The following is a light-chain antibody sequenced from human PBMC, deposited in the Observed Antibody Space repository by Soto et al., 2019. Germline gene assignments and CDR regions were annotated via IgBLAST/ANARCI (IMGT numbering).Light chain of an antibody. CDR3: QQYNSYWA. J-gene: IGKJ1*01. CDR2: KAS. CDR1: QSISNW. V-gene: IGKV1-5*03. Sequence: GDRVTITGRASQSISNWLAWYQHKPGKAPKLLIYKASSLRSGVPSRFSGSGSGTEFTLTIRSLQPDDFATYYCQQYNSYWACGQGTKVDIK.